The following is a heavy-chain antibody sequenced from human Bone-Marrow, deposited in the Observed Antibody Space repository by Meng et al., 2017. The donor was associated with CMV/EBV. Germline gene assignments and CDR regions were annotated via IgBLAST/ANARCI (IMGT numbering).Heavy chain of an antibody. V-gene: IGHV4-34*01. CDR1: GFTFISYS. D-gene: IGHD3-3*01. CDR3: ARAPDFWSGYYRGKYDY. CDR2: INHSGST. J-gene: IGHJ4*02. Sequence: ESLKISCAASGFTFISYSMNWVRQPPGKGLEWIGEINHSGSTNYNPSLKSRVTISVDTSKNQFSLKLSSVTAADTAVYYCARAPDFWSGYYRGKYDYWGQGTLVTVSS.